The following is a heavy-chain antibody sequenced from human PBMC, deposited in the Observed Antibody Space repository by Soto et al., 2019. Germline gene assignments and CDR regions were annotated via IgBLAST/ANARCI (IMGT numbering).Heavy chain of an antibody. V-gene: IGHV3-23*01. CDR2: TTGGAGLT. J-gene: IGHJ5*02. CDR3: ARDNSQNYGTPAASSWFHP. D-gene: IGHD2-15*01. CDR1: GFTLSSYA. Sequence: EVQLLESGGGLVQPGGSLRLSCTASGFTLSSYAINWVRRAPGKGLEWVSATTGGAGLTYYADSVKGRFSVSSDSPGNTLYLQLNSLRPEDTAVYYCARDNSQNYGTPAASSWFHPWGQGTPGHRLL.